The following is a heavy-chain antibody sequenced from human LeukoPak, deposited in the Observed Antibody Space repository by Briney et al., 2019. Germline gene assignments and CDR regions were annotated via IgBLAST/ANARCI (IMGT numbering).Heavy chain of an antibody. Sequence: GGSLRLSCTVSGFAVSSNSMSWIRQAPGKGLEWVSYISSSGSTIYYADSVKGRFTISRDNAKNSLYLQMNSLRAEDTAVYYCAELGITMIGGVWGKGTTVTISS. CDR3: AELGITMIGGV. CDR2: ISSSGSTI. V-gene: IGHV3-11*04. CDR1: GFAVSSNS. D-gene: IGHD3-10*02. J-gene: IGHJ6*04.